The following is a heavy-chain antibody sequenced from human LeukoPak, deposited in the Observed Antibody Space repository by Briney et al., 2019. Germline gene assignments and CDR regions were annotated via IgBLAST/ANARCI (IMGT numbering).Heavy chain of an antibody. V-gene: IGHV1-69*05. Sequence: SVKVSCKASGGTFSSYAIRWVRQAPGQGPEWMGRIIPIFGTANYAQKFQGRVTITTDESTSTAYMELSSLRSEDTAVYYCARGIGYSYGLFDYWGQGTLVTVSS. CDR3: ARGIGYSYGLFDY. D-gene: IGHD5-18*01. CDR1: GGTFSSYA. CDR2: IIPIFGTA. J-gene: IGHJ4*02.